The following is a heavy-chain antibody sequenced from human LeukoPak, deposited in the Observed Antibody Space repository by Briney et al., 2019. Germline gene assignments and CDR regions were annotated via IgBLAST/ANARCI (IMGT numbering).Heavy chain of an antibody. CDR1: GFTFSNFA. CDR3: VKLAAPGAIWYFDL. V-gene: IGHV3-64D*09. Sequence: GGSLRLSCAASGFTFSNFAMSWVRQAPGKGLKDVSGISSNGGSTYYADSVRDRFTISRDNSKNTLYLQMSSLRTEDTAMYYCVKLAAPGAIWYFDLWGRGTLVTVSS. CDR2: ISSNGGST. D-gene: IGHD3-10*01. J-gene: IGHJ2*01.